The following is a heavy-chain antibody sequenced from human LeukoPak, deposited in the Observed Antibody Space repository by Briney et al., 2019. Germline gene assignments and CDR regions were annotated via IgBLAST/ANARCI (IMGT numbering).Heavy chain of an antibody. J-gene: IGHJ6*02. D-gene: IGHD3-9*01. Sequence: EPGGSLRLSCAASGFTFSSYSMNWVRQAPGKGLEWVSSISSGSSYIYYADSVKGRFTISRDNAKNSLYLQMNSLRAGDTAVYYCARVLPKYFDFLTGFYYYYGMDVWGQGTTVTVSS. V-gene: IGHV3-21*01. CDR2: ISSGSSYI. CDR3: ARVLPKYFDFLTGFYYYYGMDV. CDR1: GFTFSSYS.